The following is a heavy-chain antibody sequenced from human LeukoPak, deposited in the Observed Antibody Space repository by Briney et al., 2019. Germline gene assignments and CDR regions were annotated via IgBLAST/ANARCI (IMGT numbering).Heavy chain of an antibody. CDR2: INHSGCT. V-gene: IGHV4-34*01. D-gene: IGHD2-2*01. CDR1: GGSFSGYY. Sequence: SETLSLTCAVYGGSFSGYYWSWIRQPPGKGLEWIGEINHSGCTNYNPSLKSRVTISVDTSKNQFSLKLSSVTAADTAVYYCARGVHDCSSTSCYGPHGGMDVWGQGTTVTVSS. J-gene: IGHJ6*02. CDR3: ARGVHDCSSTSCYGPHGGMDV.